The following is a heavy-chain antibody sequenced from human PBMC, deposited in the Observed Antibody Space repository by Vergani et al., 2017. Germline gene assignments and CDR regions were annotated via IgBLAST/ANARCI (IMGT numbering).Heavy chain of an antibody. CDR3: ARLCGRDSSGSKYFEY. Sequence: EVQLVQSGAEVKKPGESLKISCQISGYSFTNYWIGWVRQMPGKGLEWLGIIHPADSDTRYSPSFQGQVTISVDKSISTAYLQRSSLRASDSAMYYCARLCGRDSSGSKYFEYWGQGTLVTVSS. D-gene: IGHD3-22*01. CDR2: IHPADSDT. CDR1: GYSFTNYW. V-gene: IGHV5-51*01. J-gene: IGHJ4*02.